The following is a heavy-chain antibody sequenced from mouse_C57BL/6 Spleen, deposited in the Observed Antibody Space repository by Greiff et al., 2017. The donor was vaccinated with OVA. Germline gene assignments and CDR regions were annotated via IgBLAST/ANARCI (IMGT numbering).Heavy chain of an antibody. CDR1: GYTFTSYW. J-gene: IGHJ2*01. V-gene: IGHV1-64*01. CDR2: IHPNSGST. Sequence: VQLQQPGAELVKPGASVKLSCKASGYTFTSYWMHWVKQRPGQGLEWIGMIHPNSGSTNYNEKFKSKATMTVDKSSSTAYMQLSSLTSEDSAVYYCARGGYSNYVHIDYWGQGTTLTVSS. CDR3: ARGGYSNYVHIDY. D-gene: IGHD2-5*01.